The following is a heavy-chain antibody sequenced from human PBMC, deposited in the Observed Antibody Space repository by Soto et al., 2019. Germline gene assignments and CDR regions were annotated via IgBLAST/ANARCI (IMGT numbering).Heavy chain of an antibody. D-gene: IGHD6-19*01. V-gene: IGHV4-59*11. CDR2: IFYTGST. CDR1: GGSISGHY. Sequence: ETLSLTCTVSGGSISGHYWIWIRQSPGKGLEWIGYIFYTGSTNYNPSLKSRVTLSVDASKNQFSLRLSSVTAADTAVYYCARVGSSGWSPDYWGQGTLVTVSS. CDR3: ARVGSSGWSPDY. J-gene: IGHJ4*02.